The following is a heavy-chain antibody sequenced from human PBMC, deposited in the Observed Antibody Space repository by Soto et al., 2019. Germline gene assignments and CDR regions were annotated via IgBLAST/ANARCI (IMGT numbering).Heavy chain of an antibody. CDR1: GFTFSSYG. V-gene: IGHV3-30*03. CDR3: ARDDEFCSCRQYYYYGMDV. J-gene: IGHJ6*02. CDR2: ITYDGRNK. D-gene: IGHD6-6*01. Sequence: QVRLVESGGAVVQPGRSLRLSCAASGFTFSSYGMHWVRQATGKGLEWVAVITYDGRNKYYADSVKGRFTISRDNSKNELYLQMNSLRAEDTDVYYCARDDEFCSCRQYYYYGMDVWGQGTPGTVSS.